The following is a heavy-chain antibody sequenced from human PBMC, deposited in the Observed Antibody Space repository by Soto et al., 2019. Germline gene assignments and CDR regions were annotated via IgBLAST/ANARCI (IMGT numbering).Heavy chain of an antibody. V-gene: IGHV4-59*01. CDR3: ARVLVRGRGSGNWFDP. D-gene: IGHD3-10*01. J-gene: IGHJ5*02. CDR1: GGSISGYY. CDR2: MYNTGST. Sequence: SETLSLTCTVSGGSISGYYWSWIRQPPGKGLEWIGYMYNTGSTVYNPSFKSRVTISVDTSKNQFSLKLSSVTAADTAVYYCARVLVRGRGSGNWFDPWGQGTLVTVSS.